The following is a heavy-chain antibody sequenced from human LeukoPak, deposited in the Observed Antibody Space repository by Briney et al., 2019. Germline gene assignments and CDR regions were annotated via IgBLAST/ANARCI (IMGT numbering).Heavy chain of an antibody. V-gene: IGHV1-69*13. CDR2: IIPIFGTA. D-gene: IGHD2-21*02. Sequence: SVKVSCTASGGTFSSYAISWVRQAPGQGLEWMGGIIPIFGTANCAQKFQGRVTITADESTSTAYMELSSLRSEDTAVYYCASIVVVTAIGKGGYWGQGTLVTVSS. CDR1: GGTFSSYA. CDR3: ASIVVVTAIGKGGY. J-gene: IGHJ4*02.